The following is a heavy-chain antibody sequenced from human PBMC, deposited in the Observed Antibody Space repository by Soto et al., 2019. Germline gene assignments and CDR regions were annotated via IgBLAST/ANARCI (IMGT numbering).Heavy chain of an antibody. V-gene: IGHV3-74*01. CDR2: INGDASST. J-gene: IGHJ6*02. CDR3: ARDRSYAMEV. CDR1: GFSIRDYW. Sequence: GGSLRLSCEATGFSIRDYWMHWVRQAPGEGLVWVSCINGDASSTTYADSVKGRFTISRDDAKNTVYLQMTSLRAEDTAVYFCARDRSYAMEVWGQGTRVTVSS.